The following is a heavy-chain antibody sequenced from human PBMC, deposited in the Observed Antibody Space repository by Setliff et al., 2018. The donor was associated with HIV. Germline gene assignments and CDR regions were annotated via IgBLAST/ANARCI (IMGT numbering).Heavy chain of an antibody. J-gene: IGHJ1*01. CDR2: INPSSGST. D-gene: IGHD6-6*01. V-gene: IGHV1-46*01. CDR3: ARDPAPSSSASYFQH. CDR1: GYTFTSYY. Sequence: ASVKVSCKASGYTFTSYYMHWVRQAPGQGLEWMGIINPSSGSTTYAQKFQGRVTMIRDTSTSTVYMELSSLRSEDTAVYYCARDPAPSSSASYFQHWGQGTPVTVSS.